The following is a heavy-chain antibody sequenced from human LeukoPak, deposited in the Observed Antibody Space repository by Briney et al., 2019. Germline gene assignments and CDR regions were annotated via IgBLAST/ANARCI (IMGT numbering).Heavy chain of an antibody. CDR2: INPNGGGT. J-gene: IGHJ4*02. CDR3: ARERKITIFGVACDY. D-gene: IGHD3-3*01. CDR1: GYTFTGYY. V-gene: IGHV1-2*06. Sequence: SVKVSCKASGYTFTGYYMHWVRQAPGQGLEWMGRINPNGGGTNYAQKFQGRVTMTSDTSISTAYMELSRLRSDDTAVYYCARERKITIFGVACDYWGQGTLVTVSS.